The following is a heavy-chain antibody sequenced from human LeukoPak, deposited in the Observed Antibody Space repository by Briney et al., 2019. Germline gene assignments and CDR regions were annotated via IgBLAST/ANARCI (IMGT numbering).Heavy chain of an antibody. Sequence: TGGSLRLSCAASGFTFSSYAMSWVRQAPGKGLEWVSAISGSGGSTYYADSVKGRFTISRDNSKNTLYLQMNSLRAEDTAVYYCAKGIAARPLDSIDYWGQGTLVTVSS. CDR2: ISGSGGST. D-gene: IGHD6-6*01. V-gene: IGHV3-23*01. J-gene: IGHJ4*02. CDR3: AKGIAARPLDSIDY. CDR1: GFTFSSYA.